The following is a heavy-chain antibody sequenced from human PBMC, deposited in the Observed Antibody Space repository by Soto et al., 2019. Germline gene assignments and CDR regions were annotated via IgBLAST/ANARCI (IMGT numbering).Heavy chain of an antibody. Sequence: QVQLVQSGAEVKKPGASVKVSCKASGYTFTSYYMHWVRQAPGQGLEWMGIINPSGGSTSYAQKVQGRVTMTRDTSTSTVYMELSSRRSEDTAVYYCARDKLSTVVTPYYYYGMDVWGQGTTVTVSS. D-gene: IGHD2-15*01. CDR1: GYTFTSYY. J-gene: IGHJ6*02. CDR2: INPSGGST. CDR3: ARDKLSTVVTPYYYYGMDV. V-gene: IGHV1-46*03.